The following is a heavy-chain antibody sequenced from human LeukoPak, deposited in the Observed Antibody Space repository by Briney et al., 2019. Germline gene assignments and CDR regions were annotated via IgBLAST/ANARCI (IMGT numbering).Heavy chain of an antibody. D-gene: IGHD3-22*01. CDR3: ARHRYYYDSSGYYYQP. J-gene: IGHJ5*02. CDR1: GASISSYY. CDR2: IYYSGST. V-gene: IGHV4-59*01. Sequence: PSETLSLTCTVSGASISSYYWSWIRQPPGKGLEWIGYIYYSGSTNYNPSLKSRVTISVDTSKNQFSLRLSSVTAADTAVYYCARHRYYYDSSGYYYQPRGRGTLVTVSS.